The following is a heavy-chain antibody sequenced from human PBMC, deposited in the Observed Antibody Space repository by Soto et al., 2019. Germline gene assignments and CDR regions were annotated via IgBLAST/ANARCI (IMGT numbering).Heavy chain of an antibody. J-gene: IGHJ4*02. CDR1: GFSFGKYA. CDR3: AKDISSYSGSYTYYFDY. V-gene: IGHV3-30*18. Sequence: QVQLVESGGGVVQPGRSLRLSCVASGFSFGKYAMHWVRQAPGTELEWVAVISHDGSKKYSADSVMGRFTISRDNSENTLFLQVNSLRGEDTAVYYCAKDISSYSGSYTYYFDYWGQGTLVTVSS. D-gene: IGHD1-26*01. CDR2: ISHDGSKK.